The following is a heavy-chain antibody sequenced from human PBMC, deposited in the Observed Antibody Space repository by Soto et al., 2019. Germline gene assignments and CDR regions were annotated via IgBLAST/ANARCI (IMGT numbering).Heavy chain of an antibody. V-gene: IGHV4-59*01. CDR1: GASISSYY. CDR2: IYYSGST. Sequence: SETLSLTCNVSGASISSYYWSWIRQPPGKGLEWIGYIYYSGSTNYNASLKSRVTISVDTSKNQFSLKLSSVTAADTAVYYCARRYGGNFDYWGQGTLVTVSS. CDR3: ARRYGGNFDY. J-gene: IGHJ4*02. D-gene: IGHD1-26*01.